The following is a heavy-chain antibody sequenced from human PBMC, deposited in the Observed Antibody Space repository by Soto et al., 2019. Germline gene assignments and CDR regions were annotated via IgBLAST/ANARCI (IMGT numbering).Heavy chain of an antibody. CDR1: GFTFSAYY. J-gene: IGHJ4*02. CDR2: ISRSSNTI. V-gene: IGHV3-11*01. Sequence: QVPLVESGGGLVKPGGALRLSRAASGFTFSAYYMSWIRQAPWKGLELVSYISRSSNTIYYADAVKGRFTISRDNAKNSLYLQMNSLRAGDTAVYYCARREGPAFVGYWGQGALVTVSS. D-gene: IGHD1-26*01. CDR3: ARREGPAFVGY.